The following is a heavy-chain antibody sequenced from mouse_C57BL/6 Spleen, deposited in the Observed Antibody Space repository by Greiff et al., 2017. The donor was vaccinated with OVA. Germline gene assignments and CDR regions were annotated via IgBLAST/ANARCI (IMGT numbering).Heavy chain of an antibody. Sequence: DVKLVESGGDLVKPGGSLKLSCAASGFTFSSYGMSWVRQTPDKRLEWVATISSGGSYTYYPDSVKGRFTISRDNAKNTLYLQMSSLKSEDTAMYYCARHDSLYAMDYWGQGTSVTVSS. V-gene: IGHV5-6*02. CDR3: ARHDSLYAMDY. CDR2: ISSGGSYT. D-gene: IGHD2-4*01. J-gene: IGHJ4*01. CDR1: GFTFSSYG.